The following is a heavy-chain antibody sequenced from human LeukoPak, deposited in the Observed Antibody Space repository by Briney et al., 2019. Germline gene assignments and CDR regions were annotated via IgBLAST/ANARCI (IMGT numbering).Heavy chain of an antibody. V-gene: IGHV4-61*02. J-gene: IGHJ5*02. Sequence: PSETLSLACTVSGGSISSGSYYWSWIRQPAGKGLEWIGRIYTSGSTNYNPSLKSRVTISVDTSKNQFPLKLSSVTAADTAVYYCARGTPLLWFGDDHNWFDPWGQGTLVTVSS. D-gene: IGHD3-10*01. CDR1: GGSISSGSYY. CDR3: ARGTPLLWFGDDHNWFDP. CDR2: IYTSGST.